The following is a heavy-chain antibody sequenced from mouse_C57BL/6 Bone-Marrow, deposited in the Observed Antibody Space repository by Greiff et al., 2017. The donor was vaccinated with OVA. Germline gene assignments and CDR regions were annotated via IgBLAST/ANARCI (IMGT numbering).Heavy chain of an antibody. CDR3: ARAYYSNCFDY. D-gene: IGHD2-5*01. CDR1: GYTFTSYW. Sequence: QVQLQQPGAELVMPGASVKLSCKASGYTFTSYWMHWVKQRPGQGLEWIGEIDPSDSYTNYNQKFKGKSPLTVDKSSSTAYMQLSSLTSEDSAVYYCARAYYSNCFDYWGQGTTLTVSS. CDR2: IDPSDSYT. J-gene: IGHJ2*01. V-gene: IGHV1-69*01.